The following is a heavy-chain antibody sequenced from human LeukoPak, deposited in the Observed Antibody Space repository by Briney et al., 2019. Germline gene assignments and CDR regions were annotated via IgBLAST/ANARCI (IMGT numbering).Heavy chain of an antibody. D-gene: IGHD6-13*01. V-gene: IGHV3-23*01. Sequence: PGGSLRLSCAASGFTFSSYAMSWVRQAPGKGLEWVSAISGSGGSTYYADSVKGRFTISRDNSKNTLYLQMNSLRAEDTAVYYCAKDRQPGIAAGNYFDYWGQGTLVTVSS. CDR1: GFTFSSYA. J-gene: IGHJ4*02. CDR3: AKDRQPGIAAGNYFDY. CDR2: ISGSGGST.